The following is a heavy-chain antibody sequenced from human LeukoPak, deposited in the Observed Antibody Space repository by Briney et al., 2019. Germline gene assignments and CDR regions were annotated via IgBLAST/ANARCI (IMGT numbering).Heavy chain of an antibody. CDR3: ARCLGGSSGRYDY. J-gene: IGHJ4*02. CDR1: GFTFSSYS. Sequence: PGGSLRLSCAASGFTFSSYSMNWVRQAPGKGLEWVSSISSSSSYIYYADSVKGRFTISRDNAKNSLYLQMNSLRAEDTAVYYCARCLGGSSGRYDYWGQGTLVTVSS. V-gene: IGHV3-21*01. CDR2: ISSSSSYI. D-gene: IGHD6-19*01.